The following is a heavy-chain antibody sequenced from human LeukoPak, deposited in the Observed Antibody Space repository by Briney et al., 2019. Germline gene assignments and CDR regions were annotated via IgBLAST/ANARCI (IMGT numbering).Heavy chain of an antibody. CDR2: TIPIFGGT. J-gene: IGHJ6*03. V-gene: IGHV1-69*05. Sequence: SVTVFCNASGRTFSGHAISWVRHAPGQALEWRGGTIPIFGGTNYTQRFQDRITITTDESTTTAYMELTSLRSEDTAVYFCAGSDPFNYYTDVWGKGNSVTVFS. CDR3: AGSDPFNYYTDV. CDR1: GRTFSGHA. D-gene: IGHD6-19*01.